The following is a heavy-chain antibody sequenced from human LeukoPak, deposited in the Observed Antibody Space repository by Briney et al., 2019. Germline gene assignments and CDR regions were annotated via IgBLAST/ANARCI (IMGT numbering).Heavy chain of an antibody. Sequence: GGSLRLSCAASGFTFSSYGIHWVRQAPGKGLEWVAVISYDGSNKYYADSVKGRFTISRDNSKNTLYLQMNSLRAEDTAVYYCAKDSLDLTGIFDYWGQGTLVTVSS. CDR1: GFTFSSYG. D-gene: IGHD7-27*01. V-gene: IGHV3-30*18. CDR3: AKDSLDLTGIFDY. J-gene: IGHJ4*02. CDR2: ISYDGSNK.